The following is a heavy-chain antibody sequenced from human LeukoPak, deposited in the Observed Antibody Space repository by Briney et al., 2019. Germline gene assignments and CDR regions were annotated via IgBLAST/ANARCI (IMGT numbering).Heavy chain of an antibody. D-gene: IGHD6-6*01. CDR3: ARDAYSSSSGVFDY. CDR1: GFAFSSYG. J-gene: IGHJ4*02. V-gene: IGHV3-33*01. CDR2: IWSDGSKK. Sequence: PGRSLRLSCAASGFAFSSYGMNWVRQAPGKGLEWVAGIWSDGSKKNYADSEKGRFTISRDNSKNTLYLQMNSLRAEDTAVYYCARDAYSSSSGVFDYWGQGTLVMVSS.